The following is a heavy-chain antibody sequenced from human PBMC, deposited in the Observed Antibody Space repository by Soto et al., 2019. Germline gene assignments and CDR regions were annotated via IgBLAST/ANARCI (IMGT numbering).Heavy chain of an antibody. V-gene: IGHV4-30-4*01. J-gene: IGHJ4*02. D-gene: IGHD6-13*01. Sequence: SETLSLTCTVSGGSISSGDYYWSWIRQPPGKGLEWIGYIYYSGSTYYNPSLKSRVTISVDTPKNQFSLKLSSVTAADTAVYYCARALAAGMNLLYYFDYWGQGTLVTLS. CDR2: IYYSGST. CDR1: GGSISSGDYY. CDR3: ARALAAGMNLLYYFDY.